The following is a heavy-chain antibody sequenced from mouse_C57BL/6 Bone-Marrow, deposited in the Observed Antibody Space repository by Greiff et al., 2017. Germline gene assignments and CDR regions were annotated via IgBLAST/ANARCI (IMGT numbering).Heavy chain of an antibody. CDR1: GYSFTGYY. CDR2: INPSTGGT. J-gene: IGHJ3*01. Sequence: EVHLVESGPELVKPGASVKISCKASGYSFTGYYMNWVKQSPEKSLEWIGEINPSTGGTTYNQKFKAKATLTVDKSSSTAYMQLKSLTSEDSAVYYCARGDYDYAAWFAYWGQGTLVTVSA. V-gene: IGHV1-42*01. CDR3: ARGDYDYAAWFAY. D-gene: IGHD2-4*01.